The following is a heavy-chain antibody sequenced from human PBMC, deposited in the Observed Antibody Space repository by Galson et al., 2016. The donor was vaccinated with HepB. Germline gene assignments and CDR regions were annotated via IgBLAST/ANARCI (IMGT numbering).Heavy chain of an antibody. J-gene: IGHJ5*02. CDR3: GRDHSVVLTTAYNWFDP. V-gene: IGHV3-74*01. Sequence: CAASGFTFSSYWMNWVRQVPGKGLVWVSRINSDGTISNYADSVKGRFTISRDNAKNTLYLQMNSLRVEDTAVYYCGRDHSVVLTTAYNWFDPWGQGTLVTVSS. CDR2: INSDGTIS. D-gene: IGHD4-23*01. CDR1: GFTFSSYW.